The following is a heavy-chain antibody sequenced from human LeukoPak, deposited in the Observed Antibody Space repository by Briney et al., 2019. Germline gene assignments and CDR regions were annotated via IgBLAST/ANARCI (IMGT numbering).Heavy chain of an antibody. D-gene: IGHD6-6*01. J-gene: IGHJ4*02. Sequence: GGSLRLSCAASGFTFSSYGMHWVRQAPGKGLKWVAVISYDGSNKYYADSVKGRFTISRDNSKNTLYLQMNSLRAEDTAVYYCAKGADEYSVDYWGQGTLVTVSS. V-gene: IGHV3-30*18. CDR2: ISYDGSNK. CDR3: AKGADEYSVDY. CDR1: GFTFSSYG.